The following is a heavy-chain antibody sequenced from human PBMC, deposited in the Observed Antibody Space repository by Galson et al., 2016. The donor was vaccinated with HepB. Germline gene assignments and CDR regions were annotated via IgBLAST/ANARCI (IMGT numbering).Heavy chain of an antibody. CDR3: AKDVYTGCYYFAS. J-gene: IGHJ5*01. CDR1: GLTFNGNA. V-gene: IGHV3-23*01. D-gene: IGHD3-10*01. CDR2: IKDVGDSI. Sequence: SLRLSCAVSGLTFNGNALSWVRQAPGKGLQLVASIKDVGDSINYAASVRGSFTISRDNSKNILYLQINSLRGEDTALYYCAKDVYTGCYYFASWGQGTLVTVSS.